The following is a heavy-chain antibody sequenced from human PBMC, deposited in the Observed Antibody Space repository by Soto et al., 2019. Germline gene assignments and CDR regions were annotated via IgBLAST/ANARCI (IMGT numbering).Heavy chain of an antibody. Sequence: QVQLVQSGAEVKTPGSSVKVSCKPFGGTLSSYAITWMRQAPGQGLEWMGGIIPFSGAANYAQKFQGRVTITADESTNTAYMDLSSLRSEDTAVYFCARVWVTTVTAWFDLWGQGTLVTVSS. CDR2: IIPFSGAA. V-gene: IGHV1-69*01. J-gene: IGHJ5*02. CDR1: GGTLSSYA. D-gene: IGHD4-17*01. CDR3: ARVWVTTVTAWFDL.